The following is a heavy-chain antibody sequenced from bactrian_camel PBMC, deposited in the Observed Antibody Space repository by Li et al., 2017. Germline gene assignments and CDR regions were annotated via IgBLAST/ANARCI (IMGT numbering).Heavy chain of an antibody. J-gene: IGHJ4*01. CDR3: QTNDPAGPCTSG. CDR1: GVTSGHFC. D-gene: IGHD3*01. Sequence: HVQLVESGGGSVQAGGSLRLFCAASGVTSGHFCVTWFRQAAGKLREWVSSIGPDGTATYRDSVKGRFTISTDKPTNTVYLQMNRLKPEDTALYSCQTNDPAGPCTSGWSQGTQVTVS. V-gene: IGHV3S53*01. CDR2: IGPDGTA.